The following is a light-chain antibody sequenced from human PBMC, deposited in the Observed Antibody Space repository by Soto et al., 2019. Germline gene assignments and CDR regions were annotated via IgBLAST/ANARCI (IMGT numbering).Light chain of an antibody. CDR3: SSYTSSSTLYV. CDR2: DVT. CDR1: SSDIGGYNS. V-gene: IGLV2-8*01. J-gene: IGLJ1*01. Sequence: QSVLTQSPSASGSPGQSVTISCTGTSSDIGGYNSVSWYQQHPGKAPKVMIYDVTKRPSGVPDRFSGSKSGNTASLTVSALQAEDEADYYCSSYTSSSTLYVFGTGTRSPS.